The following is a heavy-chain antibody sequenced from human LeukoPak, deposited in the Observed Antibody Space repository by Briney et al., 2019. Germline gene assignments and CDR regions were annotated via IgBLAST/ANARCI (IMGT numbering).Heavy chain of an antibody. CDR1: GFTFSSYA. V-gene: IGHV3-23*01. CDR2: ISGSGGST. Sequence: GGSLRLSCAASGFTFSSYAMSWVRQAPGKGLEWVSAISGSGGSTYYADSVKGRFTISRDNSKNTLYLQMNGLRAEDTAVYYCAKEVEGLTVSINWFDPWGQGTLVTVSS. J-gene: IGHJ5*02. D-gene: IGHD2-8*01. CDR3: AKEVEGLTVSINWFDP.